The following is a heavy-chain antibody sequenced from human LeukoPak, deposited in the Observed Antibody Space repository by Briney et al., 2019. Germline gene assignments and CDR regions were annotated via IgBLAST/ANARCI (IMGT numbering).Heavy chain of an antibody. Sequence: GGSLRLSCAASGFTFSRYGMHWVRQAPGKGLEWVSTIGGSGTGGSTYYADSVKGRFTISRDNSKNTLYLQMDTLSADDTAVYYCAKKTVASAAASCDYWGQGTLVTVSS. CDR1: GFTFSRYG. D-gene: IGHD2-2*01. V-gene: IGHV3-23*01. CDR3: AKKTVASAAASCDY. CDR2: IGGSGTGGST. J-gene: IGHJ4*02.